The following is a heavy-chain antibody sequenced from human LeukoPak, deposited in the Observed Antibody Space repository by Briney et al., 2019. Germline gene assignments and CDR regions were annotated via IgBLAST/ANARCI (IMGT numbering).Heavy chain of an antibody. Sequence: SETLSLTCTAPGGSISTYYRSWIRQPPGKAPQRIGYLSYSGSTNYNPPLKSRVTISVDTSKNQFSLKLSYVTAADTAVYYCARGGARLWGGYAANSYFDYWGQGTLATVSS. D-gene: IGHD5-12*01. CDR3: ARGGARLWGGYAANSYFDY. CDR2: LSYSGST. CDR1: GGSISTYY. V-gene: IGHV4-59*01. J-gene: IGHJ4*02.